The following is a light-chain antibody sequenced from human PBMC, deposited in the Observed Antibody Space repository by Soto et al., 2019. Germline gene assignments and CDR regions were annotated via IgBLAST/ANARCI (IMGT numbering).Light chain of an antibody. Sequence: DIQMTQSPSSLSASVGDRVTITCRASQAIMTYLNWYQLKPGKPPRLLIYAASSLQSGVPSRFSGSGSGTDFTLTISSLQPEDFATYYCQQSYSTLSITFGQGTRLEIK. CDR1: QAIMTY. CDR3: QQSYSTLSIT. CDR2: AAS. V-gene: IGKV1-39*01. J-gene: IGKJ5*01.